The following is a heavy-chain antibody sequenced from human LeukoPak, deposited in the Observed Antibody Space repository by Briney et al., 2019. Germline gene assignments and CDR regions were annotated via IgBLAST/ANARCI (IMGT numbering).Heavy chain of an antibody. CDR3: ASAVAGNIYFDY. D-gene: IGHD6-19*01. Sequence: SETLSLTCTVSGGSISSSSYYWGWIRQPPGKGLEWIGSIYYSGSTYHSPSLKSRVTISVDTSKNQFSLRLSSVTAADTAVYYCASAVAGNIYFDYWGQGTLVTVSS. J-gene: IGHJ4*02. CDR1: GGSISSSSYY. CDR2: IYYSGST. V-gene: IGHV4-39*07.